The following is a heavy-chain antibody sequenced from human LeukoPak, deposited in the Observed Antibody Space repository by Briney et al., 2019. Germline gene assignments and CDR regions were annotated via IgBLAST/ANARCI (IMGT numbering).Heavy chain of an antibody. Sequence: GESLKISCKGSGYSFTSYWIGWVRQMPGKGLEWMGIIFPGDSDTRNSPSFQGQVTISADKSISTAFLQWSSLKASDTAMYYCARHGRGSSWQIDYWGQGTLVTVSS. V-gene: IGHV5-51*01. CDR1: GYSFTSYW. D-gene: IGHD6-13*01. J-gene: IGHJ4*02. CDR3: ARHGRGSSWQIDY. CDR2: IFPGDSDT.